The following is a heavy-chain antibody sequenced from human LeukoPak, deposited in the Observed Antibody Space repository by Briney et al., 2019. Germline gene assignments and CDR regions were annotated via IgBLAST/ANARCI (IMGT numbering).Heavy chain of an antibody. CDR2: ISAYNGNT. Sequence: ASVKVSCKASGYTFTSYGISWVRQAPGQGLEWMGWISAYNGNTNYAQKLQGRVTMTTETSTSTAYMELRSLRSDDTAVYYCARRGYCSGGSCPRNWFDPWGQGTLVTVSS. V-gene: IGHV1-18*01. CDR3: ARRGYCSGGSCPRNWFDP. J-gene: IGHJ5*02. D-gene: IGHD2-15*01. CDR1: GYTFTSYG.